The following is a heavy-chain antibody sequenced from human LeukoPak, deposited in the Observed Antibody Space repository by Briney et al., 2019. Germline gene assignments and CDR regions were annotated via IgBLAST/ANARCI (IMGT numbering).Heavy chain of an antibody. D-gene: IGHD3-10*01. CDR2: ISAYNGNT. CDR1: GYTFTSYG. Sequence: ASVKVSCKASGYTFTSYGINWVRQAPGQGLEWMGWISAYNGNTNYAQKLQGRVTMTTDTSTSTAYMELRSLRSDDTAVYYCARDTVYYYGSGIGGFDYWGQGTLVTVSS. V-gene: IGHV1-18*01. J-gene: IGHJ4*02. CDR3: ARDTVYYYGSGIGGFDY.